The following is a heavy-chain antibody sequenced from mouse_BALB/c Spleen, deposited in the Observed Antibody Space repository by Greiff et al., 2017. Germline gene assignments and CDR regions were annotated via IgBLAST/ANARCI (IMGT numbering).Heavy chain of an antibody. CDR3: ARTIDRSFAY. V-gene: IGHV5-6*03. CDR2: ISSGGSYT. D-gene: IGHD2-14*01. Sequence: EVKVEESGGGLVKPGGSLKLSCAASGFTFSSYAMSWVRQTPEKRLEWVASISSGGSYTYYPDSVKGRFTISRDNAKNTLYLQMSSLKSEDTAMYYCARTIDRSFAYWGQGTLVTVSA. J-gene: IGHJ3*01. CDR1: GFTFSSYA.